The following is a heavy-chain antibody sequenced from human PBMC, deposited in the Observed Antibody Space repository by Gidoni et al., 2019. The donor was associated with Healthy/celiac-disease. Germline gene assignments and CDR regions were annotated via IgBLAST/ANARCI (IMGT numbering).Heavy chain of an antibody. D-gene: IGHD6-6*01. CDR3: ASSFEQLVSYYYGMDV. J-gene: IGHJ6*02. V-gene: IGHV4-34*01. CDR2: T. Sequence: TNYNPSLKSRVTISVDTSKNQFSLKLSSVTAADTAVYYCASSFEQLVSYYYGMDVWGQGTTVTVSS.